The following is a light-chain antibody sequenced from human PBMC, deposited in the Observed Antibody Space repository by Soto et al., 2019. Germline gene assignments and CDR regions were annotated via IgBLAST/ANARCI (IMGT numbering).Light chain of an antibody. V-gene: IGLV2-14*01. J-gene: IGLJ1*01. CDR2: DVT. Sequence: QAVLTQPASVTGSPGLSIAISCTGTSSDVGGYNSVSWYQQHPGKAPKLVIYDVTSRPSGVSNRFSGSKSGNTASLTISVLQVEDEGDYYCSSYRTGGSYVFGTGTKVTVL. CDR1: SSDVGGYNS. CDR3: SSYRTGGSYV.